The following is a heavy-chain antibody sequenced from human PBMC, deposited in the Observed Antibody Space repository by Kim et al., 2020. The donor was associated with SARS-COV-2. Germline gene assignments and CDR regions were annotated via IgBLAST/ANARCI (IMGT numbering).Heavy chain of an antibody. Sequence: GGSLRLSCGASEFTLTTHALHWVRQAPGKGLEWVAVISIDGSRQHYADSVTGRFTISRDNSKNTVSLQMNGLRDDDTAVYYCAREGDGQAWPGFDYWGQGVLVTVSS. CDR2: ISIDGSRQ. V-gene: IGHV3-30*04. D-gene: IGHD2-21*01. J-gene: IGHJ4*02. CDR3: AREGDGQAWPGFDY. CDR1: EFTLTTHA.